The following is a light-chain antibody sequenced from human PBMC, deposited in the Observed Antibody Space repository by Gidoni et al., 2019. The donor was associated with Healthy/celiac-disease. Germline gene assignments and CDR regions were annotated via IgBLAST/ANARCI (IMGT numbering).Light chain of an antibody. Sequence: DIVMTQSPDSLAVSLGERATINCKASQSVLYSSNNKNYLAWYQTKPGQPPKLLIYLASTRESVVPDRFSGSGSGTDFTLTISSLQAEDVAVYYCQQYYSTPRTFGQGTKVEIK. CDR2: LAS. CDR3: QQYYSTPRT. V-gene: IGKV4-1*01. CDR1: QSVLYSSNNKNY. J-gene: IGKJ1*01.